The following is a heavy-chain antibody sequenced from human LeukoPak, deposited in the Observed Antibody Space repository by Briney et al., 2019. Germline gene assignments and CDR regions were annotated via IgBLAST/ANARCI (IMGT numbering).Heavy chain of an antibody. CDR2: INHSGST. Sequence: SETLSLTCAVYGGSFSGYYWSWIRQPPGKGLEWIGEINHSGSTNYNPSLKSRVTISVDTSKNQFSLKLSSVTAADTAVYYCARGEAQWLGPFDYWGQGTLVTVSS. V-gene: IGHV4-34*01. D-gene: IGHD6-19*01. CDR1: GGSFSGYY. CDR3: ARGEAQWLGPFDY. J-gene: IGHJ4*02.